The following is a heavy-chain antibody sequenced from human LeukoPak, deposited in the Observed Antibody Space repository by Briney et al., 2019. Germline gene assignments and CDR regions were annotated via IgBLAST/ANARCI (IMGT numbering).Heavy chain of an antibody. CDR2: ISSSDNSI. CDR1: GFTFSNYE. CDR3: ARDPVAAGFDRWFDP. D-gene: IGHD2-21*01. Sequence: PGGSLRLSCAASGFTFSNYEMSWVRQAPGKGLEWVSFISSSDNSIYYADSVKGRFTISRDNAKNSLYLQMNSLRAEDTAVYYCARDPVAAGFDRWFDPWGQGTLVTVSS. V-gene: IGHV3-48*03. J-gene: IGHJ5*02.